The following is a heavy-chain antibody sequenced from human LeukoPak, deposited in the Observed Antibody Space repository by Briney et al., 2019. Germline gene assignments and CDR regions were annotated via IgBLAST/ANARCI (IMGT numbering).Heavy chain of an antibody. CDR3: ARYCSSTSCYLHGMDV. CDR1: GFTFRDYY. D-gene: IGHD2-2*01. V-gene: IGHV3-11*06. J-gene: IGHJ6*02. Sequence: GGSLRLSCAASGFTFRDYYMSWIRQAPGKGLEWVSYISSSGSYTKKADSVEGRFTISRDNAKNTLYLQMNSLRAEDTAVYYCARYCSSTSCYLHGMDVWGQGTTVTVSS. CDR2: ISSSGSYT.